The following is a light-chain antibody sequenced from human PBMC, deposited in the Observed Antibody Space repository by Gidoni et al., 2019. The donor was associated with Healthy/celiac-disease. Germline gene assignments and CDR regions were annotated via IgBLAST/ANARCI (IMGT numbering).Light chain of an antibody. CDR1: QGIRSD. V-gene: IGKV1-6*01. CDR3: LQDYSYPRT. J-gene: IGKJ2*01. CDR2: AAS. Sequence: IQQTQSPSPLPASVGDRVTITCRASQGIRSDLGWYQQKPGKAPKLLIYAASSLQSGVPSRFSGSGSGTDFTLTISSLQPEDFATYYCLQDYSYPRTFGQGTKLEIK.